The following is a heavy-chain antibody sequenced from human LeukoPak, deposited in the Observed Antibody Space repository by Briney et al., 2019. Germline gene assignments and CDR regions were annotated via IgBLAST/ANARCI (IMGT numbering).Heavy chain of an antibody. CDR3: ARGSTYSSGWYTGFDY. CDR2: ITNSGSDI. Sequence: GGSLRLSCAASGFTFSDYYMSWIRQAPGKGLEWVSYITNSGSDIYYADSVEGRFTISRDNAKKSVYLQMNSLRAEDTAVYYCARGSTYSSGWYTGFDYWGQGTLVTVSS. V-gene: IGHV3-11*04. CDR1: GFTFSDYY. D-gene: IGHD6-19*01. J-gene: IGHJ4*02.